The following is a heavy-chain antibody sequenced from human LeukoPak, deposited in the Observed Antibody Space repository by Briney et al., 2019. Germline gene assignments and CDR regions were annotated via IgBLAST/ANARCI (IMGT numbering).Heavy chain of an antibody. D-gene: IGHD6-19*01. J-gene: IGHJ4*02. CDR3: ARARWSSTGWFLGY. CDR2: IYSGGGT. Sequence: PGGSLRLSCAASGFTVSSNYMGWVRLAPGKGLELVSVIYSGGGTYSADSVKGRFTISRDNAKDALHLRMDNLRVEDTAVYYCARARWSSTGWFLGYWGQGTLVTVSS. CDR1: GFTVSSNY. V-gene: IGHV3-53*01.